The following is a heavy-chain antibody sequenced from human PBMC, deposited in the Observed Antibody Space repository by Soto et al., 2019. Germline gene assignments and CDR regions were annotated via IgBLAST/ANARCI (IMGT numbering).Heavy chain of an antibody. J-gene: IGHJ4*02. CDR3: ARDYYDSSGYPYFDY. Sequence: SETLSLTCTVSGGSISSSSYYWGWIRQPPGKGLKWIGSIYYSGSTYYNPSLKSRVTISVDTSKNQFSLKLSSVTAADTAVYYCARDYYDSSGYPYFDYWGQGTLVTVSS. CDR2: IYYSGST. V-gene: IGHV4-39*07. D-gene: IGHD3-22*01. CDR1: GGSISSSSYY.